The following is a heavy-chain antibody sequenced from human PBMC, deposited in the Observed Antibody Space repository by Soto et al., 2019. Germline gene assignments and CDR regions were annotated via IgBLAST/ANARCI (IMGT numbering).Heavy chain of an antibody. CDR1: GFTFSDYY. CDR3: AREGDGTVRY. CDR2: ISYSSSKT. J-gene: IGHJ4*02. D-gene: IGHD4-17*01. Sequence: QVPLVESGGGLVKPGGSLRLSCAASGFTFSDYYMSWIRQAPGKGLEWVSYISYSSSKTFYADSVQGRFTVSRDNAKNSLYLQMNDLRAEDTALYYCAREGDGTVRYWGQGTLVTVSS. V-gene: IGHV3-11*01.